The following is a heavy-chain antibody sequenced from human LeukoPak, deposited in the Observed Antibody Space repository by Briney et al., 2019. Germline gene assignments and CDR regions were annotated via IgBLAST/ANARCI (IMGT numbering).Heavy chain of an antibody. CDR3: RPTASFIGGFDY. V-gene: IGHV3-7*01. J-gene: IGHJ4*02. Sequence: GGSLRLSCAVSGFTFSNYWLSWVRQAPGKGLEWVANIKQDGSEKYYVASVRGRFTISRDNAKNSLYLQMNSLSADDTAVYYCRPTASFIGGFDYWGQGTLVTVSS. CDR2: IKQDGSEK. CDR1: GFTFSNYW.